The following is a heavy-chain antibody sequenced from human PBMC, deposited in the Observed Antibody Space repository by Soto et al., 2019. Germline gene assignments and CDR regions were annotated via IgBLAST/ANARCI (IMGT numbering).Heavy chain of an antibody. V-gene: IGHV4-39*01. Sequence: SETLSLTCTVSGGFISSSSYYWGWIRQPPGKGLEWIGSIYYSGSTYYNPSLKSRVTISVDTSKNQFSLKLSSVTAADTAVYYCANDCSGGSCYFAFDIWGQGTMVTVS. CDR3: ANDCSGGSCYFAFDI. CDR1: GGFISSSSYY. J-gene: IGHJ3*02. CDR2: IYYSGST. D-gene: IGHD2-15*01.